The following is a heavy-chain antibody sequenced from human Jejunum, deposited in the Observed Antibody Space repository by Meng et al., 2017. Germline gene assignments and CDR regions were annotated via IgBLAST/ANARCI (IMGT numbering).Heavy chain of an antibody. Sequence: HLRGAGPGVVEPWGTLSLTCPVSGGSISTAGYYWGWIRQYPGKGLEWIGSIFYSGTTYYNPSLKSRVSISVDKSNNQFSLKLSSVAAADTAVYYCARDSTNTLGSQTYYFDYWGQGTLVTVSS. CDR2: IFYSGTT. D-gene: IGHD2-2*02. CDR3: ARDSTNTLGSQTYYFDY. CDR1: GGSISTAGYY. J-gene: IGHJ4*02. V-gene: IGHV4-39*07.